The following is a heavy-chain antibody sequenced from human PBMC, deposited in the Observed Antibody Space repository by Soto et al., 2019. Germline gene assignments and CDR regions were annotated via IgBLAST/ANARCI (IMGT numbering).Heavy chain of an antibody. J-gene: IGHJ4*02. D-gene: IGHD2-15*01. CDR3: ARGRDIVVVVAATTPFDY. Sequence: SETLSLTCAVYGGSFSGYYWSWIRQPPGKGLEWSGEINHSGSTNYNPSLKSRVTISVDTSKNQFSLKLSSVTAADTAVYYCARGRDIVVVVAATTPFDYWGQGTLVTVSS. CDR2: INHSGST. CDR1: GGSFSGYY. V-gene: IGHV4-34*01.